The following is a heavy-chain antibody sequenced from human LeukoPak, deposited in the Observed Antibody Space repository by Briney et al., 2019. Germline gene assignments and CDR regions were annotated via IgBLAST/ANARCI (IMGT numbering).Heavy chain of an antibody. CDR3: ARDSYWFDP. CDR1: GFTFSTYG. V-gene: IGHV3-30*03. CDR2: ISSDERTD. Sequence: TGGSLRLSCAASGFTFSTYGMHWVRQAPGKGLEWVAVISSDERTDYYSDSVRGRFTVSRDNSKSTVYLQMSSLRADDTAVYYCARDSYWFDPWGQGTLVTVSS. J-gene: IGHJ5*02.